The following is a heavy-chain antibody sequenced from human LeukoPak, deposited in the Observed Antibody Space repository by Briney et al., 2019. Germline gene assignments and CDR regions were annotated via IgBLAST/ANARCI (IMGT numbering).Heavy chain of an antibody. D-gene: IGHD4-23*01. CDR1: GFTFSDSW. Sequence: PGGSLRLSCIASGFTFSDSWMSWVRQAPGKGLGSVANVKQDGSETYYVDSVKGRSTISRDNARNSVHLQMDSLRAEDTAIYYCAKGRVNMDVWGKGTTVTGSS. J-gene: IGHJ6*03. CDR3: AKGRVNMDV. CDR2: VKQDGSET. V-gene: IGHV3-7*01.